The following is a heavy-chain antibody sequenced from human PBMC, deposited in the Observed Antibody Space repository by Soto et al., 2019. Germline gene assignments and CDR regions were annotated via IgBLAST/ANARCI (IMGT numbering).Heavy chain of an antibody. CDR3: ARVVLSITRGAFDA. CDR2: ISHSGTA. J-gene: IGHJ3*01. D-gene: IGHD1-20*01. CDR1: GDSISSSHW. Sequence: QVHLQESGPGLVKPSGTLSLTCAVSGDSISSSHWWTWVRQSPGKGPEYIGEISHSGTANSNPSLKSRVTLSVDKSKNHFSLTLTSVTAADTAVYYCARVVLSITRGAFDAWGQGTPVTVSP. V-gene: IGHV4-4*02.